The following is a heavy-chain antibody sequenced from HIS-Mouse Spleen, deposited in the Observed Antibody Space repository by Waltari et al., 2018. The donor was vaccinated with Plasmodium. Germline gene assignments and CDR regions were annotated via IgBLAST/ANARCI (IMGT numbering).Heavy chain of an antibody. CDR1: GYTFTGYY. J-gene: IGHJ1*01. Sequence: QVQLVQSGAEVKKPGASVKVSCKASGYTFTGYYMHWVRQAPGQGLEWMGLSNPNSGGTNDAQKFKGRVTMTRETSISTSYMELSRLRSDDTAVYYCARVLGYKAAAGTFVEYFQHWGQGTLVTVSS. V-gene: IGHV1-2*02. D-gene: IGHD6-13*01. CDR2: SNPNSGGT. CDR3: ARVLGYKAAAGTFVEYFQH.